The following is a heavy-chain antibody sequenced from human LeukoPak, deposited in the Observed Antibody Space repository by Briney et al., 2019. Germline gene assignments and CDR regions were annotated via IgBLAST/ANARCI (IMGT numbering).Heavy chain of an antibody. CDR1: GGSISSYY. J-gene: IGHJ4*02. V-gene: IGHV4-59*01. CDR2: IYYIGST. CDR3: ARVGSSGWYFDY. D-gene: IGHD6-19*01. Sequence: SKTLSFTCTVSGGSISSYYWTWIRQPPGKGLEWIGYIYYIGSTNYNPSLKSRVTISLDTSKNQFSLKVSSVTAADTAVYYCARVGSSGWYFDYWGQGTLVTVSS.